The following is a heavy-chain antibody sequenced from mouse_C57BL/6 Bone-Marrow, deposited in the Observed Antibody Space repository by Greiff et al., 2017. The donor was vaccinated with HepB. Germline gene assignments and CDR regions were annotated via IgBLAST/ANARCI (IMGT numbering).Heavy chain of an antibody. CDR1: GFTFSNYW. CDR2: IRLKSDNYAT. J-gene: IGHJ1*03. CDR3: TGASHWYFDV. Sequence: EVQLVESGGGLVQPGGSMKLSCVASGFTFSNYWMNWVRQSPEKGLEWVAQIRLKSDNYATHYAESVKGRFTISRDDSKSSVYLQMNNLRAEDTGIYYCTGASHWYFDVWGTGTTVTVSS. V-gene: IGHV6-3*01.